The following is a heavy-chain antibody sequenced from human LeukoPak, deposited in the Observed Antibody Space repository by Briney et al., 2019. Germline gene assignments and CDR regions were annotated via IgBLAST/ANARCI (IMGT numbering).Heavy chain of an antibody. J-gene: IGHJ4*02. CDR3: ARGSD. V-gene: IGHV3-64*01. CDR2: ISSNGGST. CDR1: GFTFSSYA. Sequence: PGGSLRLSCAASGFTFSSYAMHWVRQAPGKGLEYVSAISSNGGSTYYANSVKGRFTISRDNSKSTLYLQMGSLRAEDMAVYYCARGSDWGQGTLVTVSS.